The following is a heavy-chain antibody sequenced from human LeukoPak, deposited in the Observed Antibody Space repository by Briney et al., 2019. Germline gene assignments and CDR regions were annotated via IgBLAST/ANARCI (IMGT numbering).Heavy chain of an antibody. D-gene: IGHD2-2*01. V-gene: IGHV4-31*03. CDR3: VVDCSSTSCYSQGFDY. CDR2: IYYSGST. J-gene: IGHJ4*02. CDR1: GGSISSGGYY. Sequence: SQTLSLTCTVSGGSISSGGYYWSWIRQHPGKGLEWIGYIYYSGSTYYNPSLKSRVTISVDTSKNQFSLKLSSVTAADTAVYYCVVDCSSTSCYSQGFDYWGQGTLVTVSS.